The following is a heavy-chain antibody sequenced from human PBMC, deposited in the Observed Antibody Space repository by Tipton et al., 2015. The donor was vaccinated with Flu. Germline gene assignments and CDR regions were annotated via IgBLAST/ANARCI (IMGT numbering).Heavy chain of an antibody. D-gene: IGHD1-7*01. CDR2: MFTSGDT. CDR3: ARDGTGGNYWGYSDY. J-gene: IGHJ4*02. V-gene: IGHV4-4*07. CDR1: GDSMNNYY. Sequence: TLSLTCTVSGDSMNNYYWNWIWQPAGKGLEWIGRMFTSGDTNYNPSLNSRVTMSVDTSRNHFSLRLSSVTAADTAVYYCARDGTGGNYWGYSDYWGRGSLVTVSS.